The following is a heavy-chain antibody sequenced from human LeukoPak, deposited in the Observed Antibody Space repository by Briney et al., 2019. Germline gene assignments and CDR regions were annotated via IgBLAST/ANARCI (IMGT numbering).Heavy chain of an antibody. V-gene: IGHV3-30-3*01. J-gene: IGHJ4*02. Sequence: PGGSLRLSCAASGFAFSSYAMHWVRQAPGKGREGVAVISYDGSNKYYADSVKGRFTISRDNSKNTLYLQMNSLRAEDTAVYYCARGHSSGWYNIDYWGQGTLVTVSS. CDR3: ARGHSSGWYNIDY. D-gene: IGHD6-19*01. CDR2: ISYDGSNK. CDR1: GFAFSSYA.